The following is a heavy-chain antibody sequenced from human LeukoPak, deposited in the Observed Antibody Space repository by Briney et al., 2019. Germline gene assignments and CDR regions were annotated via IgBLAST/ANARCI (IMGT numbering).Heavy chain of an antibody. CDR2: TYYRSKWYN. CDR3: ARSISGLGD. J-gene: IGHJ4*02. CDR1: GDSVSINSAA. Sequence: SRTLSLTSAISGDSVSINSAAWNWVRQSPSRGLEWLGSTYYRSKWYNDYAVSGKGRITISADTSKNQFSLQLDSVTPEDTAVYYCARSISGLGDWGQGTLVTVSS. V-gene: IGHV6-1*01. D-gene: IGHD3-16*01.